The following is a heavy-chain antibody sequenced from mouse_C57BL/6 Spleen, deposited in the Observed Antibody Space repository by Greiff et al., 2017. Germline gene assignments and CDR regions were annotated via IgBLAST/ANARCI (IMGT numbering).Heavy chain of an antibody. J-gene: IGHJ3*01. V-gene: IGHV1-39*01. D-gene: IGHD2-5*01. CDR2: INPNYGTT. CDR1: GYSFTDYN. Sequence: VQLQQSGPELVKPGASVTISCKASGYSFTDYNMNWVKQSNGKSLEWIGEINPNYGTTSYNQKFKGKATLTVDQSSSTAYMQLNSLTSEDSAVYYCARSAEIYYSNPWFDYWGQGTLVTVSA. CDR3: ARSAEIYYSNPWFDY.